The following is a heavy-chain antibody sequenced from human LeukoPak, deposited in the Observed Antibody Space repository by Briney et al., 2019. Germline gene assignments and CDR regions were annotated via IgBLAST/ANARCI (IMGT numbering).Heavy chain of an antibody. D-gene: IGHD1-1*01. CDR2: INTNTGNP. Sequence: ASVKVSCKASGYTFTSYAMNWVRQAPGQGLEWMGWINTNTGNPTYARGFTGRFVFSLDTSVSTAYLQISSLKAEDTAVYYCARGPRVQLERLFDPWGQGTLVTVSS. CDR3: ARGPRVQLERLFDP. CDR1: GYTFTSYA. J-gene: IGHJ5*02. V-gene: IGHV7-4-1*02.